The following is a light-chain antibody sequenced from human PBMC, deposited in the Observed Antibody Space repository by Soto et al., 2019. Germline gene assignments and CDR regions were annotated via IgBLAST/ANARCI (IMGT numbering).Light chain of an antibody. V-gene: IGKV1-33*01. CDR2: DAS. CDR1: QNINNF. J-gene: IGKJ5*01. Sequence: DIQMTQSPSSLSASVGDRVTITCQASQNINNFLNWYQQKPGRAPKLLIYDASTLQAWVPSRFRGSGSGTDFTFTISRLQPEYIATYYCQQYENLPTFGQGTRLEIK. CDR3: QQYENLPT.